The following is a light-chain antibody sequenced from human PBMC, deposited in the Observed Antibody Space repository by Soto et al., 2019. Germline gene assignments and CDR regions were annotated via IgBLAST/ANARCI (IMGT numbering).Light chain of an antibody. CDR1: QSVSNSY. J-gene: IGKJ4*01. V-gene: IGKV3-20*01. Sequence: EIVLTQSPGTLSLSPGERATLSCRASQSVSNSYLAWYQQKPGQAPRLLIYAASTRATGIPERFSGSGSGTDFTLTISRLEPEDFAVYYCQQYVSSPLTFGGGTKVDIK. CDR3: QQYVSSPLT. CDR2: AAS.